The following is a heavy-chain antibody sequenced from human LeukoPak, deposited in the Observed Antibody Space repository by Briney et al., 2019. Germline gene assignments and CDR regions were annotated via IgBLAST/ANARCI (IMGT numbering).Heavy chain of an antibody. D-gene: IGHD3-10*01. CDR1: GGSISSYY. V-gene: IGHV4-4*07. CDR3: ARDGFRGVIMASYYYYGMDV. J-gene: IGHJ6*02. Sequence: PSETLSLTCTVSGGSISSYYWSWIRQSAGKGLEWIGRIYTSGSTNYNPSLKSRVTMSVDTSKNQFSLKLSSVTAADTAVYYCARDGFRGVIMASYYYYGMDVWGQGTTVTVSS. CDR2: IYTSGST.